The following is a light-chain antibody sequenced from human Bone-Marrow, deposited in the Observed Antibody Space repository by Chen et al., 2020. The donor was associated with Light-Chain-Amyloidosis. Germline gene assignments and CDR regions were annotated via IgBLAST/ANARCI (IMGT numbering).Light chain of an antibody. CDR2: AAS. V-gene: IGKV1-39*01. Sequence: DVQMTQSPSSLSASVGDRVTITCRASQSISGYLNWYQQKPGKAPKVLIYAASSLQSGVPSRFSGSGSGTDFTLTISSLQPEYFATYYCQQSYSTPLTFGGGTKVEIK. J-gene: IGKJ4*01. CDR1: QSISGY. CDR3: QQSYSTPLT.